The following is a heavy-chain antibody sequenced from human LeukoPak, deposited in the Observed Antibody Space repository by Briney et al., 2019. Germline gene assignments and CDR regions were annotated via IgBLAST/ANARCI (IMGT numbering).Heavy chain of an antibody. CDR2: IKTDGSRT. V-gene: IGHV3-74*01. CDR3: ARDGTEAFDV. Sequence: GGSLRLSCAASGFTFSSYWMHWVRHAPGKGLVWVSRIKTDGSRTHYPDFAQGRFTISRDNAKNTLYLQMNSLRAEDTAVYYCARDGTEAFDVWGQGTMVTVSS. D-gene: IGHD1-26*01. CDR1: GFTFSSYW. J-gene: IGHJ3*01.